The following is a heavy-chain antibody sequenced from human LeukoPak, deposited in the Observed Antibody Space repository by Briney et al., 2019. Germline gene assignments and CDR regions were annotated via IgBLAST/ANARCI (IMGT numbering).Heavy chain of an antibody. J-gene: IGHJ4*02. Sequence: GGSLRLSCVASGFTFDDFGMTWVRQAPGKGLEWVSGINWNGGGTGYADSVKGRFTISRDNAKKILYLQMNSLGVEDTAVYYCARWELSGRVMERLSWIDHWGQGALVTVSS. CDR1: GFTFDDFG. D-gene: IGHD3-16*02. CDR3: ARWELSGRVMERLSWIDH. CDR2: INWNGGGT. V-gene: IGHV3-20*04.